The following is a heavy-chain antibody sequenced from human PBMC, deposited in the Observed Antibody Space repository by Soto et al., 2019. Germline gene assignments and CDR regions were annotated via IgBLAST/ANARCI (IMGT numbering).Heavy chain of an antibody. J-gene: IGHJ4*02. CDR2: IHNSGST. Sequence: QVQLQESGPGLVKPSETLSLTCTVSGGSISSYYWSWIRQPPGKGLEWIGYIHNSGSTNYNPSLKSRVTISLDTPKNQFSLTLSSVTAADTAVYYCARGAGWWDYWGQGTLVTVSP. CDR3: ARGAGWWDY. D-gene: IGHD6-19*01. CDR1: GGSISSYY. V-gene: IGHV4-59*01.